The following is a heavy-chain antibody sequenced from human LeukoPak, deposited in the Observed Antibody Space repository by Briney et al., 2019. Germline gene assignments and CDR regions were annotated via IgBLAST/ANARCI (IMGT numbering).Heavy chain of an antibody. CDR1: GFTFSTYS. D-gene: IGHD6-13*01. J-gene: IGHJ4*02. V-gene: IGHV3-21*01. CDR3: AKAGDGVYSSWYYDY. Sequence: GGSLRLSCAASGFTFSTYSMNWVRQAPGKGLEWVSSISSSSSYIYYADSVKGRFTISRDNAKNSLYLQMNSLRAEDTAVYYCAKAGDGVYSSWYYDYWGQGTLVTVSS. CDR2: ISSSSSYI.